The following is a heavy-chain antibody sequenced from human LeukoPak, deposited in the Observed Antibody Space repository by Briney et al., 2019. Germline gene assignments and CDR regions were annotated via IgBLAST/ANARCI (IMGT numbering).Heavy chain of an antibody. D-gene: IGHD4-23*01. CDR1: GGTSSSYA. CDR2: IIPIFGTP. J-gene: IGHJ4*02. CDR3: ARGWLAETTVVTPYNY. V-gene: IGHV1-69*13. Sequence: ASVTVSCKASGGTSSSYAISWVRQAPGQGLEWMGGIIPIFGTPNYAQKFQGRVTITADESTSTAYMGLSSLRSEDTAVYYCARGWLAETTVVTPYNYWGQGTLVTVSS.